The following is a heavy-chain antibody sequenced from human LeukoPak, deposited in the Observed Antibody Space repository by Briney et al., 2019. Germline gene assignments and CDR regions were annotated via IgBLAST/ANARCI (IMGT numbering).Heavy chain of an antibody. J-gene: IGHJ5*02. Sequence: ASVKVSCKASGGTFSSYAISWVRQAPGQGLEWMGYINPHSGVTHYAQNFQGRITMTRDKSVSTAYMELTSLRSDDTAIYYCARDRGKIEVWPGPWGQGTLVTVSS. D-gene: IGHD4-23*01. CDR3: ARDRGKIEVWPGP. V-gene: IGHV1-2*02. CDR2: INPHSGVT. CDR1: GGTFSSYA.